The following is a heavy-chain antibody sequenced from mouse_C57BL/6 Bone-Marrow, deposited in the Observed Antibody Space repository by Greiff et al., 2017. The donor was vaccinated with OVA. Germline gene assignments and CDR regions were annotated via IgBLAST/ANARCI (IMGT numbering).Heavy chain of an antibody. Sequence: VQLQQSGPGLVQPSQSLSITCTVSGFSLTSYGVHWVRQSPGKGLEWLGVIWSGGSTDYNAAFISRLSISKDNSKSQVFFKMNSLQADDTAIYYCARKRSVITTVVATDYYAMDYWGQGTSVTVSS. J-gene: IGHJ4*01. CDR2: IWSGGST. CDR1: GFSLTSYG. CDR3: ARKRSVITTVVATDYYAMDY. D-gene: IGHD1-1*01. V-gene: IGHV2-2*01.